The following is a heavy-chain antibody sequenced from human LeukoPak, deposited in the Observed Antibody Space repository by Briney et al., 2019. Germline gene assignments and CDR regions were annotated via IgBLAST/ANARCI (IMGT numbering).Heavy chain of an antibody. CDR1: GLSFTYFG. D-gene: IGHD3-10*01. V-gene: IGHV3-30*18. CDR3: VKDSSTTWFGRDSK. Sequence: GGSLRLSCAASGLSFTYFGLHWVRQAPGKGLEWVALISTDPSNKNFADSVKGRFTISRDNSINTLYLQMRSLRLEDTAVYYCVKDSSTTWFGRDSKWGRGTLVTVSS. CDR2: ISTDPSNK. J-gene: IGHJ4*02.